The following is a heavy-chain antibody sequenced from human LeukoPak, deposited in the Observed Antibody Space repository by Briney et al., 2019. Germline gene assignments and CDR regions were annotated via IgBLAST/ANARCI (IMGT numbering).Heavy chain of an antibody. CDR3: ASRKAVTGTTGREAFDI. D-gene: IGHD1-14*01. CDR1: GYTFTSYD. CDR2: MNPNSGNT. J-gene: IGHJ3*02. V-gene: IGHV1-8*03. Sequence: ASVKVSCKASGYTFTSYDINWVRQATGQGLEWMGWMNPNSGNTGYAQKFQGRVTITRNTSISTAYMELSSLRSEDTAVYYCASRKAVTGTTGREAFDIWGQGTMVTVSS.